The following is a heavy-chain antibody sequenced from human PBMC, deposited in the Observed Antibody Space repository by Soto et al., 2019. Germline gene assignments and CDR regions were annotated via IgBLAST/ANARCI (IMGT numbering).Heavy chain of an antibody. CDR1: GFTFSSYA. Sequence: HPGGSLRLSCAASGFTFSSYAMSWVRQAPGKGLEWVSAISGSGGSTYYADSVKGRFTISRDNSKNTLYLQMNSLRAEDTAVYYCAKDRSVAAAGPGNGMDVWGQGTTVTVSS. V-gene: IGHV3-23*01. CDR2: ISGSGGST. J-gene: IGHJ6*02. CDR3: AKDRSVAAAGPGNGMDV. D-gene: IGHD6-13*01.